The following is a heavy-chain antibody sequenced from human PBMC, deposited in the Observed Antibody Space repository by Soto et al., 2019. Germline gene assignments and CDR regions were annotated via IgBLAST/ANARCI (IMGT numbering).Heavy chain of an antibody. J-gene: IGHJ6*02. CDR3: ASSGRGRYYYGMDV. CDR2: INHSGGST. D-gene: IGHD1-26*01. Sequence: ASVKVSCKESGYTFTSYYMHSVRQAPGQGLEWMGIINHSGGSTSYAQNFQGRVTMTRDTSTSTVYMELSSLRSEDTAVYYCASSGRGRYYYGMDVWGQGTTVTVS. V-gene: IGHV1-46*01. CDR1: GYTFTSYY.